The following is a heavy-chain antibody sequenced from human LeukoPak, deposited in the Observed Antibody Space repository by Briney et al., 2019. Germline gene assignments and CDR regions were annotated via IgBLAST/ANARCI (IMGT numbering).Heavy chain of an antibody. J-gene: IGHJ3*02. CDR3: AVGGVYPRGGAEAFDI. D-gene: IGHD3-10*01. V-gene: IGHV4-39*07. Sequence: PSETLSLTCTVSGGSISSSSYYWGWIRQPPGKGLEWIGNIYYTGTTYYNPSLKSRVTISVDKSKNQFSLTLSSVTAADTAVYYCAVGGVYPRGGAEAFDIWGQGTMVTVSS. CDR2: IYYTGTT. CDR1: GGSISSSSYY.